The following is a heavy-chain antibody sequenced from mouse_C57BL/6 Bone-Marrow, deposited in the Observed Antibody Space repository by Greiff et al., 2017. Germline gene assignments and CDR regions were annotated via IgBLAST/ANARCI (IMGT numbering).Heavy chain of an antibody. CDR2: ISSGGSYT. CDR3: ARHGGGDY. J-gene: IGHJ2*01. V-gene: IGHV5-6*01. CDR1: GFTFTSYG. Sequence: EVQVEESGRDLVKPGGSLKLSCAASGFTFTSYGMSWVRQTPGKSLEWVATISSGGSYTNYPDSVKGRFTISRDNDKNTVYLQVGSLKSEDTAMYYCARHGGGDYWGQGTTLTVSS.